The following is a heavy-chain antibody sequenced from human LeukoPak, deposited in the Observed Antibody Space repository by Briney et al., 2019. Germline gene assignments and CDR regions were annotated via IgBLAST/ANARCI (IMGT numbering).Heavy chain of an antibody. Sequence: ASVKVSCKASGYTFTSYYMHWVRQAPGQGLEWMGIINPSGGSTSYAQKFQGRVTMTRDTSTSTVYMELSSLRSEDTAVYYCARVLPGCGGDCLQSIYYGMDVWGQGTTVTVPS. CDR1: GYTFTSYY. D-gene: IGHD2-21*02. CDR2: INPSGGST. CDR3: ARVLPGCGGDCLQSIYYGMDV. J-gene: IGHJ6*02. V-gene: IGHV1-46*01.